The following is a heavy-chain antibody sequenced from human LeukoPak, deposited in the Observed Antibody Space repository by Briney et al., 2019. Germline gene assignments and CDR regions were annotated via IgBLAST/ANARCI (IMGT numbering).Heavy chain of an antibody. J-gene: IGHJ4*02. V-gene: IGHV1-46*01. CDR1: GYTFTGYY. CDR2: INPSGGST. CDR3: ARDGTGSSSSARPYFDY. D-gene: IGHD6-6*01. Sequence: ASVKVSCKASGYTFTGYYMHWVRQAPGQGLEWMGIINPSGGSTSYAQKFQGRVTMTRDMSTSTVYMELSSLRSEDTAVYYCARDGTGSSSSARPYFDYWGQGTLVTVSS.